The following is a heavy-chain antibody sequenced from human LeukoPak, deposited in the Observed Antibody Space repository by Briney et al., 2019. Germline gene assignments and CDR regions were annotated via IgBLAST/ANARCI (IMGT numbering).Heavy chain of an antibody. V-gene: IGHV1-69*01. D-gene: IGHD5-12*01. CDR2: IIPIFGTA. CDR1: GGTFSSYA. CDR3: ARESSGYDSYYYYGMDV. J-gene: IGHJ6*02. Sequence: ASVKVSCKASGGTFSSYAISWVRQAPGQGLEWMGGIIPIFGTANYAQKFQGRVTITADESTSTAYMELSSLRSEDTAVYYCARESSGYDSYYYYGMDVWGQETTVTVSS.